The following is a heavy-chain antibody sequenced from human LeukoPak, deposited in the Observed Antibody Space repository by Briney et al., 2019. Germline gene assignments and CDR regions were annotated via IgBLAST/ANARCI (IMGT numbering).Heavy chain of an antibody. CDR2: IYYSGST. D-gene: IGHD7-27*01. CDR3: ARHPPTGDWMTWCFDL. J-gene: IGHJ2*01. Sequence: PSQTLSLTCTVSGGSISSGDYYWNWIRQHPGKGLEWIGYIYYSGSTYYNPSLKSRVTISADTSKNQLSLKLTSVSATDTAVYYCARHPPTGDWMTWCFDLWGRGTLVTVSS. CDR1: GGSISSGDYY. V-gene: IGHV4-30-4*08.